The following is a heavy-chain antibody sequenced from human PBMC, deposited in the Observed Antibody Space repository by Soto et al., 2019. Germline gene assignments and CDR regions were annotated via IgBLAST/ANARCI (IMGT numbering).Heavy chain of an antibody. CDR1: GGSFSGYY. V-gene: IGHV4-34*01. Sequence: SETLSLTCAVYGGSFSGYYWSWIRQPPGKGLEWIGEINHSGSTNYNPSLKSRVTISVDTSKNQFSLKLSSVTAADTAVYYCAILGYCSSTSCYSGYYYMDVWGKGTTVT. CDR3: AILGYCSSTSCYSGYYYMDV. J-gene: IGHJ6*03. D-gene: IGHD2-2*01. CDR2: INHSGST.